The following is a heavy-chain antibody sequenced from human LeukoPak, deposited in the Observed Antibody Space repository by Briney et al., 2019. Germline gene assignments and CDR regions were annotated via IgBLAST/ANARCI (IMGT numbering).Heavy chain of an antibody. V-gene: IGHV3-53*01. J-gene: IGHJ6*02. CDR2: LYSGGST. CDR1: GFTVSGNY. D-gene: IGHD4-17*01. Sequence: PGGSLRLSCAASGFTVSGNYMSWVRQAPGKGLEWVSLLYSGGSTYYADSVKGRFTISRDNAKNSLYLQMNSLRAEDTAVYYCARESLIDYGDYVDYYGMDVWGQGTTVTVSS. CDR3: ARESLIDYGDYVDYYGMDV.